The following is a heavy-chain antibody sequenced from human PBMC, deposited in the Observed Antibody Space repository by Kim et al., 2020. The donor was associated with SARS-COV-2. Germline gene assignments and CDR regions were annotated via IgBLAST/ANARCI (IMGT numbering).Heavy chain of an antibody. Sequence: ASVKVSCKASGYTFSNYAMHWVRQAPGQRLEWMGRINADNGDTKYSQNFQGRVTITRDTSASTVYMELSSLGSEDTAVYYCARDWRVYVILDYWGQGTLVTVSS. V-gene: IGHV1-3*01. CDR2: INADNGDT. D-gene: IGHD2-8*01. CDR1: GYTFSNYA. CDR3: ARDWRVYVILDY. J-gene: IGHJ4*02.